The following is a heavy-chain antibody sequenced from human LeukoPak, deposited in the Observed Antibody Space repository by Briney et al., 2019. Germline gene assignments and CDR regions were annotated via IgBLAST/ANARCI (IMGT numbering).Heavy chain of an antibody. J-gene: IGHJ4*02. Sequence: KPSETLSLTCAVYGGSFSGYYWSWIRQPPGKGLEWIGEINHSGSTNYNPSLKSRVTISVDTSKNQFSLKLSFVTAADTAVYYCASFGRITIFGVVIPHYFDYWGQGTLVTVSS. CDR3: ASFGRITIFGVVIPHYFDY. CDR2: INHSGST. D-gene: IGHD3-3*01. CDR1: GGSFSGYY. V-gene: IGHV4-34*01.